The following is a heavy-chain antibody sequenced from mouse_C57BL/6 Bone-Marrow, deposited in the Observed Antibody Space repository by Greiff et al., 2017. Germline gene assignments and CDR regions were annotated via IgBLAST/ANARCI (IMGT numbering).Heavy chain of an antibody. V-gene: IGHV1-64*01. J-gene: IGHJ2*01. CDR2: IHPNSGST. Sequence: QVQLQQPGAELVKPGASVKLSCKASGYTFTSYWMHWVKQRPGQGLEWIGMIHPNSGSTNYNEKFKSKDTLTVDKSSSTAYMQLSSLTSEDSAVYYCARYYSNYYFDYWGQGTTLTVSS. CDR1: GYTFTSYW. CDR3: ARYYSNYYFDY. D-gene: IGHD2-5*01.